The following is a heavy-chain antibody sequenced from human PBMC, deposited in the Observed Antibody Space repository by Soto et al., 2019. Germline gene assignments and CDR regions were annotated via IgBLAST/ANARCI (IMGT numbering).Heavy chain of an antibody. D-gene: IGHD3-22*01. CDR3: AASSGYYCGWFDP. Sequence: ASVKVSCKASGYTFTSYAMHWVRQAPGQRLEWMGWINAGNGNTKYSQKFQGRVTITRDTSASTAYMELSSLRSEDTAVYYCAASSGYYCGWFDPWGQGTLVTVSS. V-gene: IGHV1-3*01. CDR2: INAGNGNT. CDR1: GYTFTSYA. J-gene: IGHJ5*02.